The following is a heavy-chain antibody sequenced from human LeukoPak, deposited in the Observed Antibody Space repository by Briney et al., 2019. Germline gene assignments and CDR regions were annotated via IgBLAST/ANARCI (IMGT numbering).Heavy chain of an antibody. V-gene: IGHV3-7*01. D-gene: IGHD3-22*01. J-gene: IGHJ2*01. CDR2: IMQGGNEK. Sequence: GGSLRLSCAASGFPFSNYWMSWVRQAPGEGLEWEASIMQGGNEKYYVDSVKGRFTISRDNAKNSLYLQMNSLRAEDTTLYYCARGSYYDTSGYVNWYFDLWGRGTLVTVSS. CDR3: ARGSYYDTSGYVNWYFDL. CDR1: GFPFSNYW.